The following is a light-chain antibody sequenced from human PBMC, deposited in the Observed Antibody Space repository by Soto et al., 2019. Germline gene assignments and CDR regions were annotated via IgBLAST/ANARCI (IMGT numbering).Light chain of an antibody. CDR1: QSVLSTSNNKNY. CDR3: QQCYSTPYT. V-gene: IGKV4-1*01. J-gene: IGKJ2*01. Sequence: DIVMTQSPDSLAVSLGERPTINCKSSQSVLSTSNNKNYLAWYQQKPGQPPKLLFYWASTRESGVPDRFSGSGSGTDFALTISSLQAEDVAVYYCQQCYSTPYTFGQGTKLEIK. CDR2: WAS.